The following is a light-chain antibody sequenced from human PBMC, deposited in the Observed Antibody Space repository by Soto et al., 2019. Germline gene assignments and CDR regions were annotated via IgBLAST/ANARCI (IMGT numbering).Light chain of an antibody. CDR3: QQYGSSPRT. J-gene: IGKJ1*01. CDR2: AGS. CDR1: QSISIN. V-gene: IGKV3-20*01. Sequence: EIVLTQSPVTLSLSPGERATLSCRASQSISINLAWYQHKPGQAPRLLIHAGSTRATGIPDRFSGSGSGTDFTLTISRLEPEDFAVYYCQQYGSSPRTFGQGTKVDIK.